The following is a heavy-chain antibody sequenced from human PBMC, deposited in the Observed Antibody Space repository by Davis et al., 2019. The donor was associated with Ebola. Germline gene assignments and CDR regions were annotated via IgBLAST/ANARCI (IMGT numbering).Heavy chain of an antibody. J-gene: IGHJ6*02. CDR1: GGTFSSYA. CDR2: IIPILGIA. D-gene: IGHD6-13*01. CDR3: ATRNQSIAAAEEPMDV. Sequence: SVKVSCKASGGTFSSYAISWVRQAPGQGLEWMGRIIPILGIANYAQKFQGRVTITADKSTSTAYMELSSLRSEDTAVYYCATRNQSIAAAEEPMDVWGQGTTVTVSS. V-gene: IGHV1-69*04.